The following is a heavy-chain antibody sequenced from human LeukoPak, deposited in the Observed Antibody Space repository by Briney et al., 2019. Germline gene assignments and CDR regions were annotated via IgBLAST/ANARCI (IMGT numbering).Heavy chain of an antibody. Sequence: GGSLRLTCAASGFTFSSYAMTWVRQAPGKGLEWVANIKQDGSEKQYVDSVKGRFAISRDNAKKSLYLQINTLRAEDTAVYYCVRGPHIAATSYWGQGTLVTVSS. CDR2: IKQDGSEK. CDR1: GFTFSSYA. CDR3: VRGPHIAATSY. J-gene: IGHJ4*02. D-gene: IGHD6-25*01. V-gene: IGHV3-7*03.